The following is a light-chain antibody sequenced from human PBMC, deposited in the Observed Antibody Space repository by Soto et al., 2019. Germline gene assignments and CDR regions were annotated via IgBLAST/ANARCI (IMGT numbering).Light chain of an antibody. CDR3: HEYNTWPWT. CDR2: GAS. V-gene: IGKV3D-15*01. Sequence: EIVLTQSRATLSLSPGERATLSCRASQSVSSSLAWYQQKPGQAPRLLIFGASIRDTGIPDRFSGSGSGTEFILTISSLQSEDFAVYYCHEYNTWPWTFGQGTKVDIK. CDR1: QSVSSS. J-gene: IGKJ1*01.